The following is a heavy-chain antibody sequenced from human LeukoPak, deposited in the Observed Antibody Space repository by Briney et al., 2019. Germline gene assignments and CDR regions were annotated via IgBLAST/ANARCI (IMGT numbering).Heavy chain of an antibody. CDR3: ARTGGSIPPGIYYMDV. D-gene: IGHD2-15*01. CDR2: INPNNGGT. V-gene: IGHV1-2*02. CDR1: GYTFTGYY. J-gene: IGHJ6*03. Sequence: ASVKVSCKASGYTFTGYYMHWVRQAPGQGLEWMGWINPNNGGTNYAQKFQDRVTMTRDTSISTAYMELSRLRSDDTAVYYCARTGGSIPPGIYYMDVWDKGTTVTVSS.